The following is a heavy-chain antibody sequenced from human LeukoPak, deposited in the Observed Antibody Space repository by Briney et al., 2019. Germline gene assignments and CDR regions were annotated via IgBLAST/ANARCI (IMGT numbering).Heavy chain of an antibody. CDR1: GGTFSSYA. Sequence: ASVKVSCKASGGTFSSYAISWVRQAPGQGLKWMGGIIPIFGTANYAQKFQSRVTITADKSTSTAYMELSSLRSEDTAVYYCARDRYYYGSGSLMDVWGKGTTVTVSS. V-gene: IGHV1-69*06. D-gene: IGHD3-10*01. J-gene: IGHJ6*04. CDR3: ARDRYYYGSGSLMDV. CDR2: IIPIFGTA.